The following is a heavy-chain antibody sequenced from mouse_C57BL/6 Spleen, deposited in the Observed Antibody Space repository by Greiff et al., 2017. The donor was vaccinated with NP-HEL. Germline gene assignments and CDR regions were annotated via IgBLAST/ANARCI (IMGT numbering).Heavy chain of an antibody. CDR2: IDPSDSYT. D-gene: IGHD1-1*02. Sequence: QVQLKEPGAELVMPGASVKLSCKASGYTFTSYWMHWVKQRPGQGLEWIGEIDPSDSYTNYNQKFKGKSTLTVDKSSSTAYMQLSSLTSEDSAVYYCASGGSHYYYAMDYWGQRTSVTVSS. V-gene: IGHV1-69*01. CDR1: GYTFTSYW. CDR3: ASGGSHYYYAMDY. J-gene: IGHJ4*01.